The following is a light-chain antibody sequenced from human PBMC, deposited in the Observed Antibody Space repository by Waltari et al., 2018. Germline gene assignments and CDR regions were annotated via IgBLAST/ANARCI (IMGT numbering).Light chain of an antibody. Sequence: QSALPQPRPVSGSPGQSVTISCTGTSSDVGGYHYFSWYQQHPGKAPKLMIYDVSKRPSGVPDRFSGSKSGNTASLTISGLQAEDEADYYCCSYAGSSYVFGTGTKVTVL. CDR2: DVS. CDR1: SSDVGGYHY. J-gene: IGLJ1*01. CDR3: CSYAGSSYV. V-gene: IGLV2-11*01.